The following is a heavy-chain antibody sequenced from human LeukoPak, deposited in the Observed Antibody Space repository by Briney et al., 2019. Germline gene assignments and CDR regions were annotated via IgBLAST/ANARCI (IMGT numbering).Heavy chain of an antibody. J-gene: IGHJ5*02. CDR3: ARGDNKP. V-gene: IGHV1-2*06. CDR2: INPNSGET. CDR1: GYTFSAYY. Sequence: ASVKVSCTASGYTFSAYYMHWVRQAPGQGLEWMGRINPNSGETNYAQKFQGRVTMTRDTSITTAYLELSSLRSDDTAVYYCARGDNKPWGQGTLVTVSS. D-gene: IGHD1-14*01.